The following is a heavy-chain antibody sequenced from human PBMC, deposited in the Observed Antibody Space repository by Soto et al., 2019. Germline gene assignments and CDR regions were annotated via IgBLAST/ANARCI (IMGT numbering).Heavy chain of an antibody. CDR3: AKDREAGFDF. CDR1: GFPLNNYA. J-gene: IGHJ4*02. V-gene: IGHV3-23*01. CDR2: LSSSGRGT. Sequence: AGSLRLSGAASGFPLNNYAMSWVRQAPGKGLEWVSTLSSSGRGTFYADSVRGRFSISRDNSKNTLFLQMNSLRAEDTALYYCAKDREAGFDFWGQGSLVTVSS. D-gene: IGHD6-13*01.